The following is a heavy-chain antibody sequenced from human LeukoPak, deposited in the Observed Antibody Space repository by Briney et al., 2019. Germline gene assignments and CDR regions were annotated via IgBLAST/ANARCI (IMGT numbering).Heavy chain of an antibody. CDR2: INPNSGGT. D-gene: IGHD2-2*03. J-gene: IGHJ6*03. Sequence: ASVKVSCKASGYTFTGYYMHWVRQAPGQGLEWMGWINPNSGGTNYALKSQGRVTMTRDTSISTAYMELSRLRSDDTAVYYCARSFLSFGYCSSTSCCRDMDVWGKGTTVTVSS. V-gene: IGHV1-2*02. CDR3: ARSFLSFGYCSSTSCCRDMDV. CDR1: GYTFTGYY.